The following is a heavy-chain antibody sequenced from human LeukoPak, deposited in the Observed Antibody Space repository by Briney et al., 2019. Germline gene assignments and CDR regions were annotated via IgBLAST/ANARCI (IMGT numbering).Heavy chain of an antibody. CDR3: ARSGGSYSKGLDY. J-gene: IGHJ4*02. D-gene: IGHD1-26*01. Sequence: ASVKVSCKASGYTFTSYDINWVRQATGQGPEWMGWMNPGSGNTGYAQRFQGRVTMTRNTSISTVYMELSSLRSEDTAVYYCARSGGSYSKGLDYWGQGTLVTVSS. CDR2: MNPGSGNT. CDR1: GYTFTSYD. V-gene: IGHV1-8*01.